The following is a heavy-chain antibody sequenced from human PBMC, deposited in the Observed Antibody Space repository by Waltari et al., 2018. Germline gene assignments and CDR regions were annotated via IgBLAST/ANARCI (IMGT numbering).Heavy chain of an antibody. CDR2: VYYSGTT. Sequence: QLPLQESGPGLVMPSDTLSPSCSVSGDSISSSPYYWGWIRQRPGKGLEWIASVYYSGTTYYNPSLKSRVTISADTSRNQFYLRLTSVTATDTAVYYWARSSAGMPRWLGDYWGQGILVTVSS. CDR3: ARSSAGMPRWLGDY. J-gene: IGHJ4*02. D-gene: IGHD5-12*01. V-gene: IGHV4-39*01. CDR1: GDSISSSPYY.